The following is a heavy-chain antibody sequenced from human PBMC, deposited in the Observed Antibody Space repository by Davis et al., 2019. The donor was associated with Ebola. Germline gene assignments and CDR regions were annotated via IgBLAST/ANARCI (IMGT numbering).Heavy chain of an antibody. CDR3: ASVDWPVQFDF. CDR1: GFIFSNYW. CDR2: IRQDGREK. Sequence: GGSLRLSCASSGFIFSNYWMSWVRQAPGKGLEWVANIRQDGREKHYVDSVKGRFTISRDNTKNSLFLQMNSLRDDETAVYYCASVDWPVQFDFWGQGTVVTVSS. J-gene: IGHJ4*02. V-gene: IGHV3-7*01. D-gene: IGHD3-9*01.